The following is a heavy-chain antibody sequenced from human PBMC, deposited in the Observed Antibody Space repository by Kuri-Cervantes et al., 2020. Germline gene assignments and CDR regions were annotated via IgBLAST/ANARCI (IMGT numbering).Heavy chain of an antibody. CDR1: GGSISSGGYS. CDR3: ARGVWQQPVLGALDI. Sequence: SQTLSLTCAVSGGSISSGGYSWSWIRQPAGKGLEWIGRIYTSGSTNYNPSLKSRVTISLDTSKNQFSLKLSSVIAADTAIYYCARGVWQQPVLGALDIWGQGTMVTVSS. V-gene: IGHV4-61*02. D-gene: IGHD6-13*01. CDR2: IYTSGST. J-gene: IGHJ3*02.